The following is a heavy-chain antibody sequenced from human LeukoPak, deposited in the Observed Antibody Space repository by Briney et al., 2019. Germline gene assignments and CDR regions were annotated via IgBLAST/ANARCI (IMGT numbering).Heavy chain of an antibody. Sequence: GGSLRLSCAASGFTFSSYAMHWVRQAPGKGLGWVSYISSSSSTIYYADSVKGRFTISRDNAKNSLYLQMNSLRAEDTAVYYCARVGRNYYGSGSYYAPYYYYYMDVWGKGTTVTVSS. CDR1: GFTFSSYA. J-gene: IGHJ6*03. D-gene: IGHD3-10*01. CDR3: ARVGRNYYGSGSYYAPYYYYYMDV. CDR2: ISSSSSTI. V-gene: IGHV3-48*01.